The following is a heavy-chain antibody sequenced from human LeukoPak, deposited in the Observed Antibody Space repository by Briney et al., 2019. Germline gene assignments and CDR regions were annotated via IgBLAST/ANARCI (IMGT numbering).Heavy chain of an antibody. V-gene: IGHV3-21*04. D-gene: IGHD1-26*01. CDR2: ISSSSSYI. Sequence: GGSLRLSCAASGFTFSSYSMNWVRQAPGKGLEWVSSISSSSSYIYYADSVKGRFTISRDNSKNTLYLQMNRLRAEDTAVYYCARVRSGSYSAFDIWGQGTMVTVPS. J-gene: IGHJ3*02. CDR3: ARVRSGSYSAFDI. CDR1: GFTFSSYS.